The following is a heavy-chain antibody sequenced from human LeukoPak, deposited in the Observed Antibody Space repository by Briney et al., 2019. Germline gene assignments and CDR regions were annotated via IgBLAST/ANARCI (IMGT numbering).Heavy chain of an antibody. V-gene: IGHV3-21*01. CDR3: ARAVAGFGTYYFDY. CDR2: ISSSSSYI. CDR1: GFTFSSYS. D-gene: IGHD6-19*01. J-gene: IGHJ4*02. Sequence: GGSLRLSCAASGFTFSSYSMNWVRQAPGKGLEWVSSISSSSSYIYYADSVKGRFTISRDNAKNSLYLQMNSLRAEDTAVYYCARAVAGFGTYYFDYWGQGTLATVSS.